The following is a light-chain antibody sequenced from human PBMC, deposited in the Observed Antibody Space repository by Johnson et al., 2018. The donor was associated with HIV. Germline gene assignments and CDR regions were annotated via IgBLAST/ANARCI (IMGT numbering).Light chain of an antibody. CDR2: EKN. CDR1: SSNIGNNY. Sequence: QSVLTQPPSVSAAPGHKVTISCSGSSSNIGNNYVSWYQQLPGTAPKLLIYEKNKRPSGIPDRFSASKSGTSATLGITGLQTGDEADYYCGTWDSSLSGVFGTGTKVTVL. V-gene: IGLV1-51*02. CDR3: GTWDSSLSGV. J-gene: IGLJ1*01.